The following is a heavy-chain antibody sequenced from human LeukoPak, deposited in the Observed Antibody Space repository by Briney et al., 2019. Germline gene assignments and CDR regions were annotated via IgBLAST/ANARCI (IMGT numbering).Heavy chain of an antibody. CDR1: GYTFTGYY. CDR3: ARVPVRVQGVIIPYFDY. V-gene: IGHV1-2*02. J-gene: IGHJ4*02. CDR2: INPNSGGT. D-gene: IGHD3-10*01. Sequence: ASVKVSCKASGYTFTGYYMHWVRQSPGQGLEWMGWINPNSGGTNYAQKFQGRVTMTRDTSISTAYMELSRLRSDDTAVYYCARVPVRVQGVIIPYFDYWGQGTLVTVSS.